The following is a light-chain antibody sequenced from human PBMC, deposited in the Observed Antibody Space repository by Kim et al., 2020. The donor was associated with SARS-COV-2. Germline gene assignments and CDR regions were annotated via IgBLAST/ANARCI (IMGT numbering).Light chain of an antibody. V-gene: IGLV3-19*01. CDR2: DKN. J-gene: IGLJ2*01. Sequence: SSELTQDPAVSVALGQTVRITCQGDSLRTYSINWYHQKPGQAPVLVIYDKNNRPSGITDRFSGSYSGNTASLTITGAQSEDEAVYYCHSRDTSGNHMVFGGGTKLTVL. CDR3: HSRDTSGNHMV. CDR1: SLRTYS.